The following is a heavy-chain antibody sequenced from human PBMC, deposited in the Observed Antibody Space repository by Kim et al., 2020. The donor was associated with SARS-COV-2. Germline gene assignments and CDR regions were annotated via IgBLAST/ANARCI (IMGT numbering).Heavy chain of an antibody. Sequence: GGSLRLSCAASGFTFSSYAMSWVRQAPGKGLEWVSSIRGSDGTTYYANSVKGRFTISRDNSKNTLYLQMNSLRADDTAVYYCAKVNIAWSLDYWGQGTLAAVSS. J-gene: IGHJ4*02. CDR2: IRGSDGTT. CDR3: AKVNIAWSLDY. CDR1: GFTFSSYA. D-gene: IGHD1-1*01. V-gene: IGHV3-23*01.